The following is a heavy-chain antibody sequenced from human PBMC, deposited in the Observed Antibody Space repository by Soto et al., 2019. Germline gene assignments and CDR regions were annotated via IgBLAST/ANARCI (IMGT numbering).Heavy chain of an antibody. V-gene: IGHV3-23*01. CDR3: AKEAVYSGYDFIC. CDR1: GFTFSSYA. Sequence: GSLRLSCAASGFTFSSYAMTWVRQAPGKGLEWVSTISGSGGSTHYADSVEGRFTISRDNSKNTLYLQMNSLRAEDTAVYYCAKEAVYSGYDFICWGQGTLVTVSS. J-gene: IGHJ4*02. CDR2: ISGSGGST. D-gene: IGHD5-12*01.